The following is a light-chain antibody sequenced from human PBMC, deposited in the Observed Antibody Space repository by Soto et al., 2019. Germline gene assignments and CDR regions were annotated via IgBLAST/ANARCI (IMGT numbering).Light chain of an antibody. V-gene: IGLV2-14*03. CDR2: DVS. CDR1: ISDVGSYNY. Sequence: QSALTQPASVSGSPGQSITISCTGTISDVGSYNYVSWYQQYPGKAPKLMIYDVSTRPSGVSDRFSGSKSGNTASLTISVLRAEYEADYYCGSYTTSTNYVFGTGTKPTVL. CDR3: GSYTTSTNYV. J-gene: IGLJ1*01.